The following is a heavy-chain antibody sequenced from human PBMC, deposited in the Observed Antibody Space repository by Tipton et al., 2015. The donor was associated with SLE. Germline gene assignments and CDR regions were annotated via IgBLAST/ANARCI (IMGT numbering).Heavy chain of an antibody. Sequence: QLVQSGGGVVRPGGSLRLSCTASGFNFDDFAMEWVRQVPGKGLEWVTAINWSGHSIGYADSVKGRFTVSRDNAKKSLYLQMNSLRAEDTALYYCVRATSYDYNGKSSDYGMDVWGQGTTVTVSS. CDR1: GFNFDDFA. CDR2: INWSGHSI. J-gene: IGHJ6*02. V-gene: IGHV3-20*04. D-gene: IGHD3-16*01. CDR3: VRATSYDYNGKSSDYGMDV.